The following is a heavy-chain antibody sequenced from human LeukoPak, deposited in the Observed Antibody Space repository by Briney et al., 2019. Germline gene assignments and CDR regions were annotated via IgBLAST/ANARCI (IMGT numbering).Heavy chain of an antibody. J-gene: IGHJ5*02. Sequence: GGSLRLSCAASGFTFSSYGMHWVRQAPGKGLEWVAFIRYDGSNKYYADSVKGRFTISRDNSKNTLYLQMNSLRAEDTAVYYCAKDSGYYYPGWFDPWGPGTLVTVSS. D-gene: IGHD5-12*01. CDR2: IRYDGSNK. CDR1: GFTFSSYG. V-gene: IGHV3-30*02. CDR3: AKDSGYYYPGWFDP.